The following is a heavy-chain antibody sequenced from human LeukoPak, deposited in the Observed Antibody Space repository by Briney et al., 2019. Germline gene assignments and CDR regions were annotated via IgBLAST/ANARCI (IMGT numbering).Heavy chain of an antibody. D-gene: IGHD1-26*01. V-gene: IGHV4-4*07. CDR2: IYGSGSS. J-gene: IGHJ4*02. Sequence: PSETLSLTCTVSGGPISSYYWSWIRQPAGKGLEWIGRIYGSGSSIYNPSLKSRVTMSADMSKNQFSLKLTSVTAADTAVYYCAGGSYSPTTFDHWGQGTLVTVSS. CDR1: GGPISSYY. CDR3: AGGSYSPTTFDH.